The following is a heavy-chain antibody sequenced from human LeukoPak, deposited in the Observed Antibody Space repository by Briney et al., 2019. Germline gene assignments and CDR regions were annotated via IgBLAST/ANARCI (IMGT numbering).Heavy chain of an antibody. CDR3: ARGSDYGDYESNWFDP. CDR1: GYSISSGYY. D-gene: IGHD4-17*01. CDR2: IYHSGST. Sequence: SETLSLTCAVSGYSISSGYYWGWIGQPPGKGLEWIGSIYHSGSTYYNPSLKSRVTISVDTSKNQFSLKLSSVTAADTAVYYCARGSDYGDYESNWFDPWGQGTLVTVSS. V-gene: IGHV4-38-2*01. J-gene: IGHJ5*02.